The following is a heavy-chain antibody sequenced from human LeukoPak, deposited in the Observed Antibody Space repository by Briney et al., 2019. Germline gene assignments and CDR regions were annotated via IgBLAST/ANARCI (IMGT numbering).Heavy chain of an antibody. J-gene: IGHJ4*02. Sequence: GGALRLSCAASVFTFSSDSMNWVRPAPGRGLEWVSPISSSSSYISYADSVKGRFTISRDNAKNSLYLQMNSLRAEDTAVYYCATGPRVLQWLVYYWGQGTLVTVSS. V-gene: IGHV3-21*01. CDR3: ATGPRVLQWLVYY. CDR2: ISSSSSYI. CDR1: VFTFSSDS. D-gene: IGHD6-19*01.